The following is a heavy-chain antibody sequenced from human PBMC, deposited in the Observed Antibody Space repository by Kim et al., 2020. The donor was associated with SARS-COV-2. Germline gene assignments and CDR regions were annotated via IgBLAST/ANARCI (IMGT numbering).Heavy chain of an antibody. CDR3: AREGKRAFDP. CDR2: ISYDGSNK. Sequence: GGSLRLSCAASGFTFSSYAMHWVRQAPGKGLEWVAVISYDGSNKYYADSVKGRFTISRDNSKNTLYLQMNSLRAEDTAVYYCAREGKRAFDPWGQGTLVTVSS. J-gene: IGHJ5*02. D-gene: IGHD3-10*01. V-gene: IGHV3-30*04. CDR1: GFTFSSYA.